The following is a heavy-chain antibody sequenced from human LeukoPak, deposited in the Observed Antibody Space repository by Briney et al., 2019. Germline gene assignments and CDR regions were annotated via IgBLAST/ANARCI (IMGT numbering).Heavy chain of an antibody. CDR1: GYTFTSYD. Sequence: ASVKVSCKASGYTFTSYDINWVRQATGQGLEWMGWMNPNSGNIGYAQKFRGRVTITRNTSISTAYMELSSLRSEDTAVYYCARVSGLDAFDIWGQGTMVTVSS. D-gene: IGHD7-27*01. CDR2: MNPNSGNI. J-gene: IGHJ3*02. V-gene: IGHV1-8*03. CDR3: ARVSGLDAFDI.